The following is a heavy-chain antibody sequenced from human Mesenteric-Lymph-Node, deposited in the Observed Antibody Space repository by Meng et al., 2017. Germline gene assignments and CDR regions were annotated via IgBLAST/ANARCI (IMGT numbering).Heavy chain of an antibody. D-gene: IGHD5-18*01. Sequence: VQVVQSGAEVKKPGASVKVSCKASGYTFTSYAMHWVRQAPGQRLEWMGWINAGNGNTKYSQKFQGRVTITRDTSASTAYMELSSLRSEDTAVYYCARDEGLGYSYGYFFYWGQGTLVTVSS. J-gene: IGHJ4*02. CDR1: GYTFTSYA. V-gene: IGHV1-3*01. CDR3: ARDEGLGYSYGYFFY. CDR2: INAGNGNT.